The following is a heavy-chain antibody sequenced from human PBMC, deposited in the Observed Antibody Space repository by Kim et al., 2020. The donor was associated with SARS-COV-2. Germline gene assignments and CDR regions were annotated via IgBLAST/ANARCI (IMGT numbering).Heavy chain of an antibody. V-gene: IGHV3-30*07. J-gene: IGHJ4*02. Sequence: GRFTISRDNSKNTLYLQMNSLRAEDTAVYYCARERGEGYYDSSGLYYFDYWGQGTLVTVSS. CDR3: ARERGEGYYDSSGLYYFDY. D-gene: IGHD3-22*01.